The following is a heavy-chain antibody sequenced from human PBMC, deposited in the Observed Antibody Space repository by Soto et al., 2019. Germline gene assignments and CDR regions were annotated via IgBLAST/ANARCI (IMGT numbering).Heavy chain of an antibody. V-gene: IGHV1-69*13. J-gene: IGHJ4*02. Sequence: SVKVSCKASGGTFSSYAISWVRQAPGRGLEWMGGIIPIFGTANYAQKFQGRVTITADESTSTAYMELSSLRSEDTAVYYCARADDFWSGYYTYYFGYWGQGTLVTVSS. CDR1: GGTFSSYA. D-gene: IGHD3-3*01. CDR3: ARADDFWSGYYTYYFGY. CDR2: IIPIFGTA.